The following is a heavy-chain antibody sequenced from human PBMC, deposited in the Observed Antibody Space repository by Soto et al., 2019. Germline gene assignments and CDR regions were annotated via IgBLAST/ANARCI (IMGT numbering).Heavy chain of an antibody. CDR2: INPSGGST. D-gene: IGHD6-19*01. J-gene: IGHJ6*02. CDR1: GYTFTSYY. CDR3: ARDLQSQSSGWNYYYFGRDV. V-gene: IGHV1-46*01. Sequence: GSSVKVSCKASGYTFTSYYMHWVRQAPGQGLEWMGIINPSGGSTSYAQKFQGRVTMTRDTSTSTVYMELSGLRSGDTAVYYCARDLQSQSSGWNYYYFGRDVAGPGST.